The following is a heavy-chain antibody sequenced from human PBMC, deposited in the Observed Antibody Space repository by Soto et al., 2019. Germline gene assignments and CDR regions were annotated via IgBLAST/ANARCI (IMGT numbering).Heavy chain of an antibody. CDR1: GFTVSSNY. V-gene: IGHV3-53*01. J-gene: IGHJ4*02. Sequence: GGSLRLSCAASGFTVSSNYMSWVRQAPGKGLEWVSVIYSGGSTYYADSVKGRFTISRDNSKNTLYLQMNSLRAEDTAVYYCARERPHLRYYFDYWGQGTLVTVSS. CDR2: IYSGGST. CDR3: ARERPHLRYYFDY.